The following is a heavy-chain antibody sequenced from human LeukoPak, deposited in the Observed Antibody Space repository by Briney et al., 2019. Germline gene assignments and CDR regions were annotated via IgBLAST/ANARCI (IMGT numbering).Heavy chain of an antibody. CDR1: GFSLTTSRVG. Sequence: SGPTLVKPTQTLTLTCTFSGFSLTTSRVGVGWIRQPPGKALEWLALIYWNDDKYYSPSLKSRLTITKDTSKNQVVLTMTDVDPVDTGTYYCAHRRGQGSGTYVTFDIWGQGTMVTVSS. CDR2: IYWNDDK. V-gene: IGHV2-5*01. D-gene: IGHD3-10*01. CDR3: AHRRGQGSGTYVTFDI. J-gene: IGHJ3*02.